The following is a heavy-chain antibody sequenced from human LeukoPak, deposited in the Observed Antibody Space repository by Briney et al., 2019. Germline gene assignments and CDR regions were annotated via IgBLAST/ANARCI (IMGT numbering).Heavy chain of an antibody. CDR3: ARLPYCSSTSCYGPYYYYGMDV. CDR1: GYSSTSYW. J-gene: IGHJ6*02. Sequence: GESLKISCKGSGYSSTSYWIGWVRQMPGKGLEWMGIIYPGDSDTRYSPSFQGQVTISADKSISTAYLQWSSLKASDTAMYYCARLPYCSSTSCYGPYYYYGMDVWGQGTTVTVSS. CDR2: IYPGDSDT. V-gene: IGHV5-51*01. D-gene: IGHD2-2*01.